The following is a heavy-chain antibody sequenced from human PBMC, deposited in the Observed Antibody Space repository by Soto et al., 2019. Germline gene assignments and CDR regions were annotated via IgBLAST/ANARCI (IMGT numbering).Heavy chain of an antibody. CDR1: GFTFSIAW. D-gene: IGHD3-22*01. CDR3: TTGGGLLVVSGD. V-gene: IGHV3-15*07. J-gene: IGHJ4*02. CDR2: IKTKTDGGTT. Sequence: EVQLVESGGGLVKPGGSLRLSCAASGFTFSIAWMNWVRQAPGKGLEWVGRIKTKTDGGTTDYAAPVKGRFTISRDDSKNTLYLQINSLKTEDTAVYFCTTGGGLLVVSGDWGQGTLVTVSS.